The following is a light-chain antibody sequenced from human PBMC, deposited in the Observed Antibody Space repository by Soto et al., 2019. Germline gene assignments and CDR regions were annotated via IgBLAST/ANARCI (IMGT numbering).Light chain of an antibody. CDR1: SSNVGAGYD. V-gene: IGLV1-40*01. CDR2: GNK. Sequence: QTVLTQPPCVSGAPGQRVTISCTGSSSNVGAGYDVHWYQQRPGTAPKLLIYGNKNRPSGVPDRFSGSKSGTSASLAITGLQAEDEADYYCQSYDSSLSVSYVFGTGTKVTVL. J-gene: IGLJ1*01. CDR3: QSYDSSLSVSYV.